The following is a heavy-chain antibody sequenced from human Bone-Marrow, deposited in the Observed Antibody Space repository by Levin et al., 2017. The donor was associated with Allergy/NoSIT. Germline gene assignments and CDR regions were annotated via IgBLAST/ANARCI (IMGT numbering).Heavy chain of an antibody. CDR3: ATVPYGSGSPNDY. D-gene: IGHD3-10*01. CDR1: GYTFTSYD. CDR2: MNPNSGNT. V-gene: IGHV1-8*01. J-gene: IGHJ4*02. Sequence: GESLKISCKASGYTFTSYDINWVRQATGQGLEWMGWMNPNSGNTGYAQKFQGRVTMTRNTSISTAYMELSSLRSEDTAVYYCATVPYGSGSPNDYWGQGTLVTVSS.